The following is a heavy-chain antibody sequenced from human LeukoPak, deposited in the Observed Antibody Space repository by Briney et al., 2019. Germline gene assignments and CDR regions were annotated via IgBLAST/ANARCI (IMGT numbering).Heavy chain of an antibody. CDR2: INHSGST. V-gene: IGHV4-34*01. CDR3: ARAKYYYGSAPYYYYYYMDV. Sequence: SETLSLTCAVYGGSFSGYYWSWIRQPPGKGLEWIGEINHSGSTNYNPSLKSRVTISVDTSKNQFSLKLSSVTAADTAVYYCARAKYYYGSAPYYYYYYMDVWGKGTTVTVSS. CDR1: GGSFSGYY. D-gene: IGHD3-10*01. J-gene: IGHJ6*03.